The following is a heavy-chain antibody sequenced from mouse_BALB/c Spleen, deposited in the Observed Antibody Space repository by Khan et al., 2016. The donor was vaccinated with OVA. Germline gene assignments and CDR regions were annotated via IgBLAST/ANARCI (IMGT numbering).Heavy chain of an antibody. CDR2: IYPESGRS. D-gene: IGHD3-3*01. CDR3: GREGGWGGMFDY. CDR1: GYTFTDYV. V-gene: IGHV1-81*01. J-gene: IGHJ2*01. Sequence: VQLQQSGPELVKPGASVKVSCKASGYTFTDYVISWVKQRTGQGLEWIGEIYPESGRSYYNEKFKGKATLTADKSSNTAYMQFNSLTSEDSAVYVWGREGGWGGMFDYWGQGTTLTVSS.